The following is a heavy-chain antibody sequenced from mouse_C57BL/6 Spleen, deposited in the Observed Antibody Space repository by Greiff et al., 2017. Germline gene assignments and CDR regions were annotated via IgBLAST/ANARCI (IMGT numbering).Heavy chain of an antibody. CDR1: GYTFTSYW. D-gene: IGHD1-1*01. CDR3: ARSDYGSSGYYAMDY. Sequence: QVQLQQPGAELVMPGASVKLSCKASGYTFTSYWMHWVKQRPGQGLEWIGEIDPSDSYTNYNQKFKGKSTLTVDKSSSTAYMQLSRLTSEDAAVFDCARSDYGSSGYYAMDYWGQGTSVTVSS. J-gene: IGHJ4*01. V-gene: IGHV1-69*01. CDR2: IDPSDSYT.